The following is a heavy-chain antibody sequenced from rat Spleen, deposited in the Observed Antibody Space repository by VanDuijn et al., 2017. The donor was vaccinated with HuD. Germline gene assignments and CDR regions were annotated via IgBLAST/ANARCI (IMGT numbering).Heavy chain of an antibody. D-gene: IGHD4-6*01. Sequence: EVQLVESGGGLVQPGRSLRLSCVASGITFNNYWMTWIRQAPGKGLEWVASISTGGGDTYYRDSVKGRFTVSRDNAKSTLFLQMDSLRSEDTATYYCARHWGYWGQGVMVTVSS. CDR2: ISTGGGDT. CDR1: GITFNNYW. J-gene: IGHJ2*01. CDR3: ARHWGY. V-gene: IGHV5-31*01.